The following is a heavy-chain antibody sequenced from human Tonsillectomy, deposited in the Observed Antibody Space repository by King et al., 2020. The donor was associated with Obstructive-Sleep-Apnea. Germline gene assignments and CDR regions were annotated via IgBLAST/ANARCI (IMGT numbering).Heavy chain of an antibody. CDR3: AKASSSSWYYFDY. V-gene: IGHV3-43D*03. CDR2: INWDGGTT. J-gene: IGHJ4*02. CDR1: GFMFDDYA. Sequence: QLVQSGGVVVQPGGSLRLSCEASGFMFDDYAMHWVRQAPGKGLEWVSLINWDGGTTSYADSVKGRFTISRDNSKNSLYLHTNSLRVEDTALYYCAKASSSSWYYFDYWGQGTLVTVSS. D-gene: IGHD6-13*01.